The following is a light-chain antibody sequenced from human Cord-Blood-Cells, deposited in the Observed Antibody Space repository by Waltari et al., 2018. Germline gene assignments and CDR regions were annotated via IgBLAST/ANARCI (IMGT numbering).Light chain of an antibody. CDR1: QSVSSSY. CDR3: QQYDSTPYS. CDR2: GAS. Sequence: EIVLTQSPGTLSLSPGERATLSCRASQSVSSSYLAWYQQKPGQAPRLLIYGASSMATGIPERFSGSGSGTDFTLTISRLEPEDFAAYYCQQYDSTPYSFGQGTKLEIK. J-gene: IGKJ2*03. V-gene: IGKV3-20*01.